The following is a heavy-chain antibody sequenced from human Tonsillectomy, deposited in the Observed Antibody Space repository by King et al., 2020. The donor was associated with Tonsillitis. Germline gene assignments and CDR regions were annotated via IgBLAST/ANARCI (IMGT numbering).Heavy chain of an antibody. D-gene: IGHD4/OR15-4a*01. V-gene: IGHV1-8*02. Sequence: VQLVESGAEVKKPGASVKVSCKASGYTFINYDITWVRRATGQGLEWMGWMNPKSGNTGYAQKFQGRVTMTRKASISTAYMELSSLRSEDTAVYYCARGALGRGCSTYYCGQGTLVTVSA. J-gene: IGHJ4*02. CDR3: ARGALGRGCSTYY. CDR1: GYTFINYD. CDR2: MNPKSGNT.